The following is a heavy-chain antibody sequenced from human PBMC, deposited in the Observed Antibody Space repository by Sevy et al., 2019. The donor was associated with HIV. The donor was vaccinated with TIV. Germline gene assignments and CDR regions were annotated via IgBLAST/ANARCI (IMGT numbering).Heavy chain of an antibody. Sequence: GGSLRLSCAASGFTFSSYGMHWVRQAPGKGLEWVAVIWYDGSNKYYADSVKGRFTISRENSKNTLYLQMNSLRAEDTAVYYCARDGTYYYGSGSYYLDYWGQGTLVTVSS. CDR1: GFTFSSYG. J-gene: IGHJ4*02. D-gene: IGHD3-10*01. CDR3: ARDGTYYYGSGSYYLDY. V-gene: IGHV3-33*01. CDR2: IWYDGSNK.